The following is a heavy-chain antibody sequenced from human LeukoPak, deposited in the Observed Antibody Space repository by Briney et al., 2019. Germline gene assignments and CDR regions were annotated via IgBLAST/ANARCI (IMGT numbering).Heavy chain of an antibody. Sequence: ASVKVSCKASGYTFTGYYMHWVRQARGQGREWMGWINPYSGGSNYARKFQGRVTMTRDTSLNTAYMELSRLRSDDTAVYYCARVRGTVLSQPFDYWGQGTLVTVSS. CDR3: ARVRGTVLSQPFDY. V-gene: IGHV1-2*02. J-gene: IGHJ4*02. D-gene: IGHD4/OR15-4a*01. CDR2: INPYSGGS. CDR1: GYTFTGYY.